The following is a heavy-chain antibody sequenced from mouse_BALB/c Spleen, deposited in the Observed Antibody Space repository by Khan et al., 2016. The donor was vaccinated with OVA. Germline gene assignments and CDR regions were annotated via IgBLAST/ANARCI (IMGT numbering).Heavy chain of an antibody. Sequence: VQLKESGGGLVQPGGSLRLSCATSGFTFTDYYMSWVRQPPGKAPEWLGFIRNKANGYTTEYSASVKGRFTISRDNSQSIVYLQMHTLRAEDSGTYYCARETVVDIYWYLDVWGAGTTVTVSS. V-gene: IGHV7-3*02. J-gene: IGHJ1*01. CDR3: ARETVVDIYWYLDV. D-gene: IGHD1-1*01. CDR2: IRNKANGYTT. CDR1: GFTFTDYY.